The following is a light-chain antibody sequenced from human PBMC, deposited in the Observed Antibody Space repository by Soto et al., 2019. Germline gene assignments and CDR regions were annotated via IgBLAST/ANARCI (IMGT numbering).Light chain of an antibody. CDR3: QQSYSTPQT. CDR1: QSISSY. J-gene: IGKJ1*01. Sequence: DIQMTEASSSLSASVGDRVTITGLASQSISSYLNWYQQKPGKAPKLLIYAASSLQSGVPSRFSGSGSGTDFTLTISSLQPEDFATYYCQQSYSTPQTFGQGTQVDIK. CDR2: AAS. V-gene: IGKV1-39*01.